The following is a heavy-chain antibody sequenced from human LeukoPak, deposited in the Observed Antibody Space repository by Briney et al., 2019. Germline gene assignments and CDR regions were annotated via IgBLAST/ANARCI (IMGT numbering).Heavy chain of an antibody. CDR1: GFTFSSYA. Sequence: GSLRLSCAASGFTFSSYAMSWVRQPPGKGLEWIGEINHSGSTNYNPSLKSRVTISVDTSKNQFSLKLSSVTAADTAVYYCARGLPTGYFDYWGQGTLVTVSS. V-gene: IGHV4-34*01. CDR2: INHSGST. D-gene: IGHD1-14*01. CDR3: ARGLPTGYFDY. J-gene: IGHJ4*02.